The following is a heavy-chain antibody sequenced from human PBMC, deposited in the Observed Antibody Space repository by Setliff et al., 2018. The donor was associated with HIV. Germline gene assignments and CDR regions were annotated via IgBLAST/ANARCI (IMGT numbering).Heavy chain of an antibody. J-gene: IGHJ4*02. V-gene: IGHV4-38-2*01. Sequence: SETLSLTCAVSGYSISSGYYWGWIRQPPGKGLEWIGSIYHSGSTYNNPSLKRRVTISVDTSQNQCSLKLTSVTAADTAVYYCARTLRAAAMGYFDYWGQGTLVTVSS. CDR2: IYHSGST. CDR3: ARTLRAAAMGYFDY. CDR1: GYSISSGYY. D-gene: IGHD5-18*01.